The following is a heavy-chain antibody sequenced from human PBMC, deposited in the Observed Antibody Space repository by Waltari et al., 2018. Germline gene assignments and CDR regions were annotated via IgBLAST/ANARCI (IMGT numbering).Heavy chain of an antibody. Sequence: QVQLVQSGAEVKKPGASVKVSCKVSGYTLTELSMHWVRQAPGKGLEWMGGFGPEDEETSYAQKFQGRVTMTEDASTDTAYMELSSLRSEDTAVYYCTTEDNSSGGVRFDPWGQGTLVTVSS. V-gene: IGHV1-24*01. CDR3: TTEDNSSGGVRFDP. CDR2: FGPEDEET. J-gene: IGHJ5*02. D-gene: IGHD6-19*01. CDR1: GYTLTELS.